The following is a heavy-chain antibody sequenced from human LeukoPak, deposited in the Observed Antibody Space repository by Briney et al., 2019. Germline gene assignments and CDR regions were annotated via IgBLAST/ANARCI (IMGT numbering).Heavy chain of an antibody. V-gene: IGHV4-59*08. CDR1: GGSISSYY. CDR3: ARSGTRSGGAFDI. Sequence: SETLSLTCTVSGGSISSYYWSWIRQPPGKRLEWIGHIYYSGSTNYNPSLKSRVTISVDTSKNQFSLKLSSVTAADTAVYFCARSGTRSGGAFDIWGQGTMVTVSS. D-gene: IGHD4-23*01. J-gene: IGHJ3*02. CDR2: IYYSGST.